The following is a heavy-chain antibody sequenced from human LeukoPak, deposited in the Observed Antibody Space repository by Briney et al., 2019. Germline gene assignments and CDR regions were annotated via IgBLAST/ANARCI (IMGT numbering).Heavy chain of an antibody. CDR1: GYTFTGYY. CDR3: ARGDILTGYYNGWNWYFDL. J-gene: IGHJ2*01. V-gene: IGHV1-2*02. D-gene: IGHD3-9*01. CDR2: INPNSGAT. Sequence: ASVKVSCKASGYTFTGYYMHWVRQAPGQGLEWMGWINPNSGATKYAQNFQGRVTMTRDTSISTAYMELSRLRSDDTAVYYYARGDILTGYYNGWNWYFDLWGRGTLVTVSS.